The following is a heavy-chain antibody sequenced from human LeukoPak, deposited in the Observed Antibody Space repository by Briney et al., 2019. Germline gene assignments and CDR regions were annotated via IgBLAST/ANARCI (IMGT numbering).Heavy chain of an antibody. J-gene: IGHJ4*02. V-gene: IGHV3-53*01. CDR1: GLSVSSKY. D-gene: IGHD3-16*01. Sequence: PGGSWRLSCAASGLSVSSKYMTWVGQSQGKGLDWVSVIFPGGNTYYGDSVKGRFTISRDNSMNTVYLQMNSLRVEDTALYYCARDTGEGIDYWGQGTLVTVSS. CDR2: IFPGGNT. CDR3: ARDTGEGIDY.